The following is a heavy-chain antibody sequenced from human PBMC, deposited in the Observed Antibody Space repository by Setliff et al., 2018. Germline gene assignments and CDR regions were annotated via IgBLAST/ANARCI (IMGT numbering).Heavy chain of an antibody. CDR3: ARATATFNY. Sequence: SGPTLVNPTETLTLTCTVSGFSLSNARMGVSWIRQPPGKGLEWIGSIYYSGSTNYNPSLKSRVTISVDTSKNQFSLKLSSVTAADTAVYYCARATATFNYWGQGTLVTVSS. D-gene: IGHD5-18*01. CDR1: GFSLSNARMG. CDR2: IYYSGST. J-gene: IGHJ4*02. V-gene: IGHV4-61*01.